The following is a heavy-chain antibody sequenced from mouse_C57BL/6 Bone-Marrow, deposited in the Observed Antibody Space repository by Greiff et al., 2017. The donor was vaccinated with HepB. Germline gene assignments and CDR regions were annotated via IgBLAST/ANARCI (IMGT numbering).Heavy chain of an antibody. CDR3: ARSGEGFDY. Sequence: QVQLQQSGAELVRPGTSVKVSCKASGYAFTNYLIAWVKQRPGQGLEWIGVLNPGSGGTNYNEKFKGKATLTAAKSSSTAYMQLRSLTSEDSAVYFCARSGEGFDYWGQGTTLTVSS. CDR2: LNPGSGGT. CDR1: GYAFTNYL. J-gene: IGHJ2*01. V-gene: IGHV1-54*01. D-gene: IGHD3-1*01.